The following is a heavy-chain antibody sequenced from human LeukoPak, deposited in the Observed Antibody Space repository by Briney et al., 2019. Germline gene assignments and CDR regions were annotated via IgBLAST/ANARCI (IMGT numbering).Heavy chain of an antibody. D-gene: IGHD3-9*01. CDR3: AREGGFDPFDY. J-gene: IGHJ4*02. Sequence: PGPSLRLSCAASGFTFSSYEMNWVSQAPGKGLEWVSYITSSGSTMYYADSVKGRFTISRDNAKNSLYLQMNSLRVEDTAIYYCAREGGFDPFDYWGQGTLVTVSS. CDR1: GFTFSSYE. V-gene: IGHV3-48*03. CDR2: ITSSGSTM.